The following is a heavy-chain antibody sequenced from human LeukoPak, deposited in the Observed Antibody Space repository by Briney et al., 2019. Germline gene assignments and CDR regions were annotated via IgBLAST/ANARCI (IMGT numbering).Heavy chain of an antibody. CDR2: ISAYNGNT. V-gene: IGHV1-18*01. CDR3: ARGYYDYVWGSYRYNRGDYFDY. J-gene: IGHJ4*02. Sequence: GASVKVSCKASGYTFTSYGISLVRQAPGQGLEWMGWISAYNGNTNYAQKFQGRVTITADKSTSTAYMELSSLRSEDTAVYYCARGYYDYVWGSYRYNRGDYFDYWGQGTLVTVSS. D-gene: IGHD3-16*02. CDR1: GYTFTSYG.